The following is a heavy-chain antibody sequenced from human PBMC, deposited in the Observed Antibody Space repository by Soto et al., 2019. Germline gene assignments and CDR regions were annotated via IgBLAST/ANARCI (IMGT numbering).Heavy chain of an antibody. V-gene: IGHV3-48*01. CDR2: ISSSSSTI. D-gene: IGHD6-13*01. CDR1: GFTFSSYS. Sequence: EVQLVESGGGLVQPGGSLRLSCAASGFTFSSYSMNWVRQAPGKGLEWVSYISSSSSTIYYADSVKGRFTISRDNAKNALYLQMNSLRAEDTAVYYCARHPERIAEIGWFVPWCQGTLVTVSS. J-gene: IGHJ5*02. CDR3: ARHPERIAEIGWFVP.